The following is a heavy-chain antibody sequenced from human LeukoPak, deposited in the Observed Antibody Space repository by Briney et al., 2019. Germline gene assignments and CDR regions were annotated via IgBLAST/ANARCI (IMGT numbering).Heavy chain of an antibody. CDR2: VTGGGEST. CDR3: AKDRLASTSTVGFDP. Sequence: GGSLRLSCAASGFTFSSYAMSWVRQAPGKGLEWVSCVTGGGESTYYADSVKGRFTISRDNSKNTLYLQMDSLRAEDTAVYYCAKDRLASTSTVGFDPWGQGTLVTVSS. J-gene: IGHJ5*02. CDR1: GFTFSSYA. V-gene: IGHV3-23*01. D-gene: IGHD2/OR15-2a*01.